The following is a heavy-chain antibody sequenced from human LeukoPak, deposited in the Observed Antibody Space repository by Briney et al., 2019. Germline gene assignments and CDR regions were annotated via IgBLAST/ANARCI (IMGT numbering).Heavy chain of an antibody. CDR1: GFTFSSYS. V-gene: IGHV3-48*04. CDR2: ISSSSSTI. D-gene: IGHD1-26*01. J-gene: IGHJ6*03. CDR3: VRDRGIVGTTGYYYMDV. Sequence: GGSLRLSCAASGFTFSSYSMNWVRQAPGKGLEWVSYISSSSSTIYYADSVKGRFTISRDNAKNSLYLQMNSLRAEDTAVYYCVRDRGIVGTTGYYYMDVWGKGTTVTVSS.